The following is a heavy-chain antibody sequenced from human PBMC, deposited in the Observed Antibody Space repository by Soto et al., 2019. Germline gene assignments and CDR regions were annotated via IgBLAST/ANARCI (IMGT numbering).Heavy chain of an antibody. D-gene: IGHD6-19*01. CDR3: ARDFSPGGIAVAGTLMALLY. CDR2: ISYDGSNK. V-gene: IGHV3-30-3*01. Sequence: PGVSLRLSFAASGFTFSSYAMHWVRQAPGKGLEWVAVISYDGSNKYYADSVQGRFTISRDNSKNTLYLQMNSLRAEDTAVYYCARDFSPGGIAVAGTLMALLYWGQGTLVTVSS. CDR1: GFTFSSYA. J-gene: IGHJ4*02.